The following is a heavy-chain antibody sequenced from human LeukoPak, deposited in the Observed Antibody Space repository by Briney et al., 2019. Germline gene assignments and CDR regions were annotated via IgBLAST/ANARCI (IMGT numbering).Heavy chain of an antibody. J-gene: IGHJ4*02. CDR3: ARDPGVIAVAGRRPFDY. Sequence: SETLSLTCTVSGGSISSSNYYWGWIRQPPGKGLEWIGSIYYSGTTYYSPSLKSRVTISVDTSKNQFSLKLTSVTAADTAVYYCARDPGVIAVAGRRPFDYWGQGTLVTVSS. CDR2: IYYSGTT. V-gene: IGHV4-39*07. CDR1: GGSISSSNYY. D-gene: IGHD6-19*01.